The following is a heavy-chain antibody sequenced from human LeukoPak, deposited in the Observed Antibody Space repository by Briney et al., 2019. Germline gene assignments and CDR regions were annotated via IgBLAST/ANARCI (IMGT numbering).Heavy chain of an antibody. V-gene: IGHV3-7*01. CDR3: ARDIERPSCN. Sequence: GGSLRLSCAASGFTLSSYWMIWVRQAPGKGLEWVANIKQDGSEISYVDSVKGRFTISRDNAKNSLYLQMNSLRAEDTAVYYCARDIERPSCNWGQGTLVTVSS. CDR2: IKQDGSEI. J-gene: IGHJ4*02. CDR1: GFTLSSYW. D-gene: IGHD3-16*02.